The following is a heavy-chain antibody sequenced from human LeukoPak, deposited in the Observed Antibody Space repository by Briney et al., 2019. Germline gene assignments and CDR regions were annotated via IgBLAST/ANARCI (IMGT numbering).Heavy chain of an antibody. J-gene: IGHJ6*03. Sequence: SETLSLTCTVSGGSISSSSYYWGWIRQPPGKGLEWIGSIYYSGSTYYNPSLKSRVTISVDTSKNQFSLKLSSVTAADTAVYYCARHHGSYQHYYYYYMDVWGKGTTVTISS. V-gene: IGHV4-39*01. CDR2: IYYSGST. D-gene: IGHD1-26*01. CDR3: ARHHGSYQHYYYYYMDV. CDR1: GGSISSSSYY.